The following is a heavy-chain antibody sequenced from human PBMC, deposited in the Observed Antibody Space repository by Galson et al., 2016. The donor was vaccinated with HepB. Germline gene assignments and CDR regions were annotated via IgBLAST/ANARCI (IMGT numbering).Heavy chain of an antibody. CDR1: GFTFSSYS. J-gene: IGHJ4*02. Sequence: SLRLSCAASGFTFSSYSMNWLRQAPGKGLEWVSSIISSGTYFYYTDSVQGRFTISRDNAKNSLYLQMNNLTAEDTAVYYCARDRSIFGVVVGDYYFDSWGQGHVVSVSS. CDR3: ARDRSIFGVVVGDYYFDS. V-gene: IGHV3-21*01. D-gene: IGHD3-3*01. CDR2: IISSGTYF.